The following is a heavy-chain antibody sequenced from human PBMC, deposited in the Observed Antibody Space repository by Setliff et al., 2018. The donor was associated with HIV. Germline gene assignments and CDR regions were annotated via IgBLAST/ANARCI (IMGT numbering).Heavy chain of an antibody. D-gene: IGHD3-10*01. J-gene: IGHJ5*02. CDR3: ARLLNYYGNWFDP. CDR1: GYSISSGYY. Sequence: PSETLSLTCTVSGYSISSGYYWGWIRQPPGKGLEWIGSIYHSGSTYYNPSLQSRVTISVDTSKNQFSLKLSSVTAADTAVYYCARLLNYYGNWFDPWGQGTLVTVSS. V-gene: IGHV4-38-2*02. CDR2: IYHSGST.